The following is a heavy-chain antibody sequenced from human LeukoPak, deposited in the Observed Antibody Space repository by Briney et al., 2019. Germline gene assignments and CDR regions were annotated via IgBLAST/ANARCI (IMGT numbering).Heavy chain of an antibody. CDR1: GGSISSYNL. J-gene: IGHJ5*02. Sequence: SGTLSLACAVSGGSISSYNLRSWVRQPPGEGLEWFWQIYHSGNTNYNPSLKSRVTISVDNSKNPFSLQLNSVTAADTAVYYSARLGSTGAPYGGNLGYLAWGQGILVTVSS. CDR3: ARLGSTGAPYGGNLGYLA. V-gene: IGHV4-4*02. D-gene: IGHD4/OR15-4a*01. CDR2: IYHSGNT.